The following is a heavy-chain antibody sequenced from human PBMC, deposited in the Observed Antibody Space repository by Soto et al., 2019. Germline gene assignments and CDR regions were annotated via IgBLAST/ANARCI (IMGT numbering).Heavy chain of an antibody. CDR1: GGPISSSNW. V-gene: IGHV4-4*02. Sequence: SETLSLTCAVSGGPISSSNWWSWVRQPPGKGLEWIGEIYYSGSTNYNPSLKSRVTISVDRSKNQFSLKLNSVTAADTAVYYCARATYYYYGMDVWGQGTTVTVSS. CDR2: IYYSGST. J-gene: IGHJ6*02. D-gene: IGHD1-26*01. CDR3: ARATYYYYGMDV.